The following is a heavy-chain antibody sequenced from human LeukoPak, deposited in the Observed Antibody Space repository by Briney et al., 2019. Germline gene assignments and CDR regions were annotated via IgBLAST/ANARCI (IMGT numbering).Heavy chain of an antibody. J-gene: IGHJ4*02. CDR1: GFTFSSYA. V-gene: IGHV3-23*01. CDR2: ISGSGGST. D-gene: IGHD3-16*01. CDR3: AKVMFSSYYFDY. Sequence: PGGSLRLSCAASGFTFSSYAMSWVRQAPGKGLEWVPAISGSGGSTYYADSVKGRFTISRDNSKNTLYLQMNSLRAEDTAVYYCAKVMFSSYYFDYWGQGTLVTVSS.